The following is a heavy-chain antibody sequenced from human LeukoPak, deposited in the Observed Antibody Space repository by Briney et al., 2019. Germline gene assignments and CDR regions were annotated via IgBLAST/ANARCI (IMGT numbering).Heavy chain of an antibody. Sequence: SVTLSLTCAVYGGSFSGYYWSWIRQPPGKGLEWIGEINHSGSTNYNPSLKSRVTISVDTSKNQFSLKVSSVTAADTAVYFCARDPAGPYWGQGNLVTVSS. CDR1: GGSFSGYY. J-gene: IGHJ4*02. CDR2: INHSGST. V-gene: IGHV4-34*01. CDR3: ARDPAGPY.